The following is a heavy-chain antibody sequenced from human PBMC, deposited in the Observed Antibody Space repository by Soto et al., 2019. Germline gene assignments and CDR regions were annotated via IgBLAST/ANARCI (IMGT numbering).Heavy chain of an antibody. CDR1: GFTFSDYD. Sequence: GGSLRLSCAASGFTFSDYDMSWIPQASGEGLEWVSYTSSSGSTIYYADSVKGRFTMSRDNAKNSMYLHMDSLRVEDTAVYYCAKDPNADSGSLNWFDSWGEGTLVTVSS. D-gene: IGHD1-26*01. J-gene: IGHJ5*01. V-gene: IGHV3-11*01. CDR2: TSSSGSTI. CDR3: AKDPNADSGSLNWFDS.